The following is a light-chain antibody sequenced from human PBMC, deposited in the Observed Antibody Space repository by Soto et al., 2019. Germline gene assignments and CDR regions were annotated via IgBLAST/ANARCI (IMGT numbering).Light chain of an antibody. CDR2: GPS. CDR3: EQYDIWPLT. V-gene: IGKV3-15*01. CDR1: QSVRSN. Sequence: EMVMTQSPATLSVSPGESATLSCRASQSVRSNLAWYQQRPGQPPRLLIYGPSTRATGIPARFSGSGSGTEFTLTLSSLQSEDFAVYYCEQYDIWPLTFGGGTKVEIK. J-gene: IGKJ4*02.